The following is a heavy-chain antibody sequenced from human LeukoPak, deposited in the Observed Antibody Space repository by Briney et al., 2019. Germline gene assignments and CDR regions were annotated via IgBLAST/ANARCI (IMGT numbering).Heavy chain of an antibody. V-gene: IGHV4-59*01. CDR1: GGFISSYY. D-gene: IGHD3-10*01. CDR2: IYYSGST. Sequence: PSETLSLTCTVSGGFISSYYWSWIRQPPGKGLEWIGYIYYSGSTNYNPSLKSRVTISVDTSKNQFSLKLSSVTAADTAVYYCARVGLVRGGLDNYIDVWGKGTTVTISS. J-gene: IGHJ6*03. CDR3: ARVGLVRGGLDNYIDV.